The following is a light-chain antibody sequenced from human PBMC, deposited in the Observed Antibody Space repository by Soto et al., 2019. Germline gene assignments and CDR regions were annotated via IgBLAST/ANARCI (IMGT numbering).Light chain of an antibody. CDR2: AAS. J-gene: IGKJ4*01. Sequence: DIQMTQSPSSLSASVGDIVTITCRASQSISSYLNWYQQKPGKAPKLLIYAASSLQSGVPSRFSGSGSGTYFTLTISSLQHEDFATYYCQQSYSTLALTFGGGTKVEIK. V-gene: IGKV1-39*01. CDR1: QSISSY. CDR3: QQSYSTLALT.